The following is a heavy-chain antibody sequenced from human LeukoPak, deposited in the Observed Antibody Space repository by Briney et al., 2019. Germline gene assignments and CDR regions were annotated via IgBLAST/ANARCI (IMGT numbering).Heavy chain of an antibody. V-gene: IGHV4-59*01. Sequence: SETLSLTCIVSGGSISSYYCSWILQPPGKGLEWIGYIYYSGSTNYNPSLKSRVTISVDTSKNQFSLKLSSVTAADTAVYYCARVGGHYYDSSGYYDAFDIWGQGTMVTVSS. CDR3: ARVGGHYYDSSGYYDAFDI. J-gene: IGHJ3*02. CDR2: IYYSGST. D-gene: IGHD3-22*01. CDR1: GGSISSYY.